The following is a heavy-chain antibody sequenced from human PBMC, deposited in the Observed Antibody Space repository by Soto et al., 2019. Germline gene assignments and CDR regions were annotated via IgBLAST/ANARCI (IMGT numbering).Heavy chain of an antibody. CDR3: ARNLPLYRHLDY. D-gene: IGHD1-26*01. J-gene: IGHJ4*02. CDR2: MSFRGST. Sequence: QLQLQESGPGLVKPSETLSLICSVSGASITSGSYYLAWIRQPPGKGLEWIGSMSFRGSTHYNSSPETRASISADTANILILLKPNSVTAAHTAHYFCARNLPLYRHLDYWGQGILVNVS. CDR1: GASITSGSYY. V-gene: IGHV4-39*01.